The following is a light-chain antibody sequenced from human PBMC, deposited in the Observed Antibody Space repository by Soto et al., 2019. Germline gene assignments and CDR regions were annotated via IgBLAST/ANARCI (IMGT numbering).Light chain of an antibody. CDR3: QQRSNWTWT. V-gene: IGKV3-11*01. Sequence: EIVFTQSPATLSLSPGERATLSCRASQSVSSYLAWYGQKPGQAPRILIYDASNRETGIPARFSGSGAGPEFTRTISSLEPEDFEVDYCQQRSNWTWTFGQGTKVDIK. CDR2: DAS. J-gene: IGKJ1*01. CDR1: QSVSSY.